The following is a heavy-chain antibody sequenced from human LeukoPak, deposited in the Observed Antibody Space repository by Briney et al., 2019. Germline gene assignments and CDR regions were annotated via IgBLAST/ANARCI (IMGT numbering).Heavy chain of an antibody. D-gene: IGHD3-22*01. Sequence: PGGSLRLSCAASGFTFSSYWMSWVRQAPGKGLEWVANIKQDGSEKYYVDSVKGRFTISRDNAKNSLYLQMNSLRAEDTAVYYCARWVTMIVARRCYFDYWGQGTLVTVSS. CDR3: ARWVTMIVARRCYFDY. CDR1: GFTFSSYW. J-gene: IGHJ4*02. V-gene: IGHV3-7*01. CDR2: IKQDGSEK.